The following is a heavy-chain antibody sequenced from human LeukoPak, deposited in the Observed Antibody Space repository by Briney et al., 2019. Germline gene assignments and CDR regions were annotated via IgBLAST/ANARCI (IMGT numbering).Heavy chain of an antibody. Sequence: SETLSLTCTVSGGSISSGSYYWRWIRQPAGKGPEWIGRIYTSGSTNYNPSLKSRVTISVNTSKNQFSLKLSSVTAADTAVYYCARAHDDSSGLRLGAFDIWGQGTMVTVSS. D-gene: IGHD3-22*01. CDR1: GGSISSGSYY. V-gene: IGHV4-61*02. J-gene: IGHJ3*02. CDR3: ARAHDDSSGLRLGAFDI. CDR2: IYTSGST.